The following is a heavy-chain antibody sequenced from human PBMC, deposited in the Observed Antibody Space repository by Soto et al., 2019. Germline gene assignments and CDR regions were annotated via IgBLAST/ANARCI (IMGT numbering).Heavy chain of an antibody. J-gene: IGHJ4*02. D-gene: IGHD1-26*01. Sequence: EVQLVESGGGVVRPGGSLRLSCAASGFTFDDYGMSWVRHALGKGLEWVSGINWNGGSTGYADSVKGRFTISRDNAKNSLYLQIDSLRAEDTDLDYCARVSEGYSGPFDGGGQGALVTVSS. CDR1: GFTFDDYG. CDR3: ARVSEGYSGPFDG. CDR2: INWNGGST. V-gene: IGHV3-20*04.